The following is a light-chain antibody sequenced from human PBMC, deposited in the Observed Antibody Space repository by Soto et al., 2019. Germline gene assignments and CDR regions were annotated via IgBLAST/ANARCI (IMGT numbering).Light chain of an antibody. CDR2: DVS. CDR1: QAVNSW. V-gene: IGKV1-12*01. J-gene: IGKJ5*01. CDR3: QHSNNHPNS. Sequence: QLTQSPSSISASVGDRVTITCLASQAVNSWLAWFQQKPGMAPKLVIYDVSSLQSGVPSRFSGSGSGTEFTLTISCLQPEDFATYYCQHSNNHPNSFGQGTRLEIK.